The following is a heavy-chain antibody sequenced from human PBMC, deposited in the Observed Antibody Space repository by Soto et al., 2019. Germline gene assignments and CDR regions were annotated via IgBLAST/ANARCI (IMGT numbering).Heavy chain of an antibody. Sequence: PGGSLRLSCAASGFIFSSCAMSWVRQAPGKGLEWVSAISGSGGSTYYADSVKGRFTISRDNSKNTLYLQMNSLRAEDTAVYYCAMPVLVVITTSYSYWGQGTLVTVSS. CDR3: AMPVLVVITTSYSY. J-gene: IGHJ4*02. CDR2: ISGSGGST. D-gene: IGHD3-22*01. CDR1: GFIFSSCA. V-gene: IGHV3-23*01.